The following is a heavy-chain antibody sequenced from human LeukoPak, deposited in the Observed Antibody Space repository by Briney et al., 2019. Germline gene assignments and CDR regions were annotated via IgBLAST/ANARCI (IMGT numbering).Heavy chain of an antibody. Sequence: ASVRVSCKPSGYIFTSNSITWVRQASGQQLEWMGWISTFNGYTKYAQNLQGRITMTRDTSTRTVYLEMRNLRSDDTAVYFCVRGEFYYDLWGQGTLVTVSS. CDR1: GYIFTSNS. CDR2: ISTFNGYT. J-gene: IGHJ4*02. V-gene: IGHV1-18*04. D-gene: IGHD3-16*01. CDR3: VRGEFYYDL.